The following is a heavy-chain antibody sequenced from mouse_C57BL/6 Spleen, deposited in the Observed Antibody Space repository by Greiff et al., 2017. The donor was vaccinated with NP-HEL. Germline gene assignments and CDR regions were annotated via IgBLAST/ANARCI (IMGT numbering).Heavy chain of an antibody. CDR2: ILPGSGST. Sequence: QVQLQQSGAELMKPGASVKLSCKATGYTFTGYWIEWVKQRPGHGLEWIGEILPGSGSTNYNEKFKGKATFTADTSSNTAYMQLSSLTTEDSAIYYCARIPEIYYGNPYAMDDWGQGTSVTVAS. CDR1: GYTFTGYW. D-gene: IGHD2-1*01. J-gene: IGHJ4*01. V-gene: IGHV1-9*01. CDR3: ARIPEIYYGNPYAMDD.